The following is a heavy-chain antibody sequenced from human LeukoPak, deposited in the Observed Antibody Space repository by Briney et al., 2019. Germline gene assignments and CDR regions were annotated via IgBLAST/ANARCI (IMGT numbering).Heavy chain of an antibody. CDR3: ARDIGTMIVVVPGDY. CDR1: GYTFTGNG. Sequence: ASVKVSCKASGYTFTGNGITWVRQAPGQGLEWMGWISAYNGNTNYAQKLQGRVTMTTDTSTSTAYMELRSLRSDDTAVYYCARDIGTMIVVVPGDYWGQGTLVTVSS. D-gene: IGHD3-22*01. CDR2: ISAYNGNT. V-gene: IGHV1-18*01. J-gene: IGHJ4*02.